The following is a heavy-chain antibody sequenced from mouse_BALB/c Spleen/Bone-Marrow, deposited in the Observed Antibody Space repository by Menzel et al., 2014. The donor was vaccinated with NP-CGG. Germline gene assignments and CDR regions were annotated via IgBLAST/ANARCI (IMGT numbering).Heavy chain of an antibody. V-gene: IGHV1-77*01. CDR1: GYTFTDYV. Sequence: QVQLKHSGPELVKPGASVKMSCKVSGYTFTDYVISWVKQRTGQGLEWIGEIYPGSGSTYYNEKFKGKATLTADKSSNTAYMQLSSLTSEDSAVYFCARGLGLPFYAMDYWGQGTSVTVSS. D-gene: IGHD3-1*01. J-gene: IGHJ4*01. CDR3: ARGLGLPFYAMDY. CDR2: IYPGSGST.